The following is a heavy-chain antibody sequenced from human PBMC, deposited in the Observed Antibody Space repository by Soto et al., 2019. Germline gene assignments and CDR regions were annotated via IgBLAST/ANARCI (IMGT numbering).Heavy chain of an antibody. V-gene: IGHV1-18*01. J-gene: IGHJ4*02. D-gene: IGHD6-19*01. Sequence: SVKVSCKASGYTFTRFGISWVRQAPGQGLEWMGWISAYNGNTNYAQKFQGRITMTTDTPTNTAYMELRSLRSDDTAVYYCARLYSSGWPRSYSDYWGPGTLVTVYS. CDR3: ARLYSSGWPRSYSDY. CDR1: GYTFTRFG. CDR2: ISAYNGNT.